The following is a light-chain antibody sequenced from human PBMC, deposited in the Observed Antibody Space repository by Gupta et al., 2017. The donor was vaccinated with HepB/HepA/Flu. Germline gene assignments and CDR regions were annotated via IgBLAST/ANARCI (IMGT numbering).Light chain of an antibody. Sequence: EIVMTQPPVTLSVSPGERATLSCRASQSVSSNLAWYQQKPGQAPRLLIYGASTRATGIPARFSGSGSGTEFTLTISSLQSEDFAVYYCQQYNNWPPDTFGQGTKLEIK. CDR2: GAS. CDR3: QQYNNWPPDT. J-gene: IGKJ2*01. V-gene: IGKV3-15*01. CDR1: QSVSSN.